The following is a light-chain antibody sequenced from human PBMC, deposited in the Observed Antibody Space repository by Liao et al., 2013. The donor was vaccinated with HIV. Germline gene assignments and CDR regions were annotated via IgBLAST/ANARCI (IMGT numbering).Light chain of an antibody. J-gene: IGLJ2*01. Sequence: SYELTQPPSVSVSPGQTASITCSGDKLGDKYACWYQQKPGQSPVLVMYQDSKRASGFPERFSGSKSGSTATLTISGTQAHDEADYFCQVWDSNSATFGGGTKLTVL. CDR3: QVWDSNSAT. CDR2: QDS. V-gene: IGLV3-1*01. CDR1: KLGDKY.